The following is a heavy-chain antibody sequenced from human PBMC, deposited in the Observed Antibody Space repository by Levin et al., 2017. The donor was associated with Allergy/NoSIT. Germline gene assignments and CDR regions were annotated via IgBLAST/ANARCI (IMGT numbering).Heavy chain of an antibody. CDR3: ARLYPEISGYSSGWYGEIFDY. CDR1: GGSISSSSYY. D-gene: IGHD6-19*01. V-gene: IGHV4-39*01. CDR2: IYYSGST. J-gene: IGHJ4*02. Sequence: GSLRLSCTVSGGSISSSSYYWGWIRQPPGKGLEWIGSIYYSGSTYYNPSLKSRVTISVDTSKNQFSLKLSSVTAADTAVYYCARLYPEISGYSSGWYGEIFDYWGQGTLVTVSS.